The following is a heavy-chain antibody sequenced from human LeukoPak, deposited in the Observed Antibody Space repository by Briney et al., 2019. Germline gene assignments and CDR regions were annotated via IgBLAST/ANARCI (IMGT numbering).Heavy chain of an antibody. Sequence: GGSLRLSCAASGFTFSSYAMHWVRQAPGKGLEWVAVISYDGSNKYYADSVKGRFTISRDNSKNTLYLQMNSLRAEDTAVYYCAKDGGWFGELLNWFDPWGQGTLVTVSS. CDR3: AKDGGWFGELLNWFDP. CDR1: GFTFSSYA. J-gene: IGHJ5*02. CDR2: ISYDGSNK. V-gene: IGHV3-30-3*01. D-gene: IGHD3-10*01.